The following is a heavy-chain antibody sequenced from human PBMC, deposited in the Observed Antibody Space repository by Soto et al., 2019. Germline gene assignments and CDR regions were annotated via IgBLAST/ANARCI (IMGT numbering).Heavy chain of an antibody. D-gene: IGHD6-19*01. J-gene: IGHJ5*02. Sequence: PSETLSLTCTVSGGSISSYYWSWIRQPPGKGLEWIGYIYYSGSTNYNPSLKSRVTISVDTSKNQFSLKLSFVTAADTAVYYCARGVREQWLVSWFDPWGQGTLVTVSS. CDR2: IYYSGST. CDR3: ARGVREQWLVSWFDP. CDR1: GGSISSYY. V-gene: IGHV4-59*08.